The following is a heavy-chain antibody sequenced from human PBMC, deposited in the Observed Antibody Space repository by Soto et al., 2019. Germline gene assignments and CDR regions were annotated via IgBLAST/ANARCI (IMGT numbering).Heavy chain of an antibody. Sequence: EGSMRLSFAASGFTFSSYAMSWRHPAPGKGMEWVSALCGSGGSTYYADSVKGRFTISRDNSKNTLYLQMNSLRAEDTAVYYCARKRGGLLDYWGQVTLGTVAS. CDR3: ARKRGGLLDY. V-gene: IGHV3-23*01. J-gene: IGHJ4*02. CDR1: GFTFSSYA. D-gene: IGHD2-15*01. CDR2: LCGSGGST.